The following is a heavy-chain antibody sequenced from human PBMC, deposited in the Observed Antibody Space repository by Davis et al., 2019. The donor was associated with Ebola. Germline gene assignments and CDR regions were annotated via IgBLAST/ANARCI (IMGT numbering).Heavy chain of an antibody. D-gene: IGHD2-15*01. V-gene: IGHV3-23*01. CDR1: GFNFNKYA. CDR2: ISTTGGST. J-gene: IGHJ4*02. CDR3: AIPDCSGANCYSVYIKN. Sequence: GESLKISCAASGFNFNKYAMSWVRQAPGKGLEWVSSISTTGGSTYYADSVKGRFTISRDNSKNTLYLQMNSLRAEDTAVYYCAIPDCSGANCYSVYIKNWGQGTLVTVSS.